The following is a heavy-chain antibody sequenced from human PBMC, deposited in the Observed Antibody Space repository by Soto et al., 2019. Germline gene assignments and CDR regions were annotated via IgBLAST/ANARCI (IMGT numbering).Heavy chain of an antibody. CDR3: VRLKVGAATD. CDR2: IYNSGST. CDR1: GGSVTTNSYY. J-gene: IGHJ4*02. V-gene: IGHV4-39*01. Sequence: ASETLSLTCTVSGGSVTTNSYYRGWIRQPPGKGLEWIGSIYNSGSTYYNPSLKSRVTISVDTSKNQFSLKLSPVTAADTAVYYCVRLKVGAATDWGQGTLVTVSS. D-gene: IGHD2-15*01.